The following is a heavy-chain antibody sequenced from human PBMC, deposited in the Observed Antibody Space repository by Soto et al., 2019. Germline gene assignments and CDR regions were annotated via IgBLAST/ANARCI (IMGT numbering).Heavy chain of an antibody. CDR2: ISGSGGST. CDR3: SGGSYQNPFDY. Sequence: GGSLRLSCAASGFTFSSYAMSWVRQAPGKGLEWVSAISGSGGSTYYADSVKGRFTISRDNSKNTLYLQMNSLRAEDTAVYYCSGGSYQNPFDYWGQGTLVTVSS. V-gene: IGHV3-23*01. CDR1: GFTFSSYA. D-gene: IGHD1-26*01. J-gene: IGHJ4*02.